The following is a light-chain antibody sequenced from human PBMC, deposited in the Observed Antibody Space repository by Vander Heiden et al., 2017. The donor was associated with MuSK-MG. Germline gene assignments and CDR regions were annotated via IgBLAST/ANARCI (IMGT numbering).Light chain of an antibody. Sequence: QSALTQPASVSGSPGQSITISCTGTSSDVGSYNLVSWYQQHPGKAHNLMIYEVSKRPSGVSNRFSGSKSGSTASLTISGLQAEDEADYYCCSYATTTTLIFGGGTKLTVL. J-gene: IGLJ2*01. CDR1: SSDVGSYNL. CDR3: CSYATTTTLI. CDR2: EVS. V-gene: IGLV2-23*02.